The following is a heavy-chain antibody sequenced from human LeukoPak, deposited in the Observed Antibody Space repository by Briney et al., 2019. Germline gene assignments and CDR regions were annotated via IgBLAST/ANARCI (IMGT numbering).Heavy chain of an antibody. CDR2: INHSGST. CDR3: ARLGSGWYWDFDY. Sequence: SETLSLTCAVYGGSFSGYYRSWIRQPPGKGLEWIGEINHSGSTNYNPSLKSRVTISVDTSKNQFSLKLSSVTAADTAVYYCARLGSGWYWDFDYWGQGTLVTVSS. J-gene: IGHJ4*02. CDR1: GGSFSGYY. D-gene: IGHD6-19*01. V-gene: IGHV4-34*01.